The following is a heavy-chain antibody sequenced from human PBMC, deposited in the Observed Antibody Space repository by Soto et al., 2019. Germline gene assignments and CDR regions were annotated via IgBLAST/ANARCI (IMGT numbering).Heavy chain of an antibody. CDR1: GGTFSSYA. V-gene: IGHV1-69*06. Sequence: QVQLVQSGAEVKKPGSSVKVSCKASGGTFSSYAISWVRQAPGQGLEWMGGIIPIFGTANYAQKFQGRVTITADKSTSTAYMELSSLRSEDTAVYYCATVVQYYYDSSGYYHYFDYWGQGTLVTVSS. CDR3: ATVVQYYYDSSGYYHYFDY. J-gene: IGHJ4*02. CDR2: IIPIFGTA. D-gene: IGHD3-22*01.